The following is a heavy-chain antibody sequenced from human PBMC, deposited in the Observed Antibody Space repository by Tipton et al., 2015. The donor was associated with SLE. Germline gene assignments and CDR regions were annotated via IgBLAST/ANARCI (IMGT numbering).Heavy chain of an antibody. J-gene: IGHJ4*02. D-gene: IGHD3-9*01. Sequence: GLVKPSETLSLTCTVSGDSISSYYWSWIRQPPEKGLEWIGYIYYSGSTNYNPSLKSRVTISVDTSKNQFSLKLSSVTAADTAVYYCARSLLTGYYPYYFNYWGQGTLVTVSS. CDR1: GDSISSYY. CDR2: IYYSGST. V-gene: IGHV4-59*01. CDR3: ARSLLTGYYPYYFNY.